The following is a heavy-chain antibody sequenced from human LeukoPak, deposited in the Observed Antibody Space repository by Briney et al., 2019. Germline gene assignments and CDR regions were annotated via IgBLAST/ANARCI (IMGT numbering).Heavy chain of an antibody. CDR3: AREGTSGTHLNWFDP. CDR2: IYTSGST. J-gene: IGHJ5*02. Sequence: PSETLSLTCSVSDGSMKSYHWSWIRQPAGKGLEWIGRIYTSGSTDYNPSLMSRVTMSVDTSKNQFSLKLRSMTAADTAVYYCAREGTSGTHLNWFDPWGQGTLVTVSS. V-gene: IGHV4-4*07. CDR1: DGSMKSYH. D-gene: IGHD1-1*01.